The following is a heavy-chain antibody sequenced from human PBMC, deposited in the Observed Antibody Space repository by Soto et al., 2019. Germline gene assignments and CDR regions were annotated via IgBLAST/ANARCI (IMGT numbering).Heavy chain of an antibody. CDR2: INPNSGGT. CDR3: ARDVPFIAAAGIGFDP. D-gene: IGHD6-13*01. V-gene: IGHV1-2*02. CDR1: GYTFTGYY. Sequence: GASVKVSCKASGYTFTGYYMHWVRQAPGQGLEWMGWINPNSGGTNYAQKFQGRVTMTRDTSISTAYMELSRLRSDDTAVYYCARDVPFIAAAGIGFDPWGQGTLVTVSS. J-gene: IGHJ5*02.